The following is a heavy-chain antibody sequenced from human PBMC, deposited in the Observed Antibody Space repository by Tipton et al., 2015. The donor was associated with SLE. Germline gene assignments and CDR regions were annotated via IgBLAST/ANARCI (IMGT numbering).Heavy chain of an antibody. Sequence: RSLRLSCAASGFTFSSYAMHWVRQAPGKGLEWVAVISYDGSNKYYADSVKGRFTISRDNSKNTLYLQMNSLRAEDTAVYYCARDRARYSSSWYNDYWGQGTLVTVSS. D-gene: IGHD6-13*01. V-gene: IGHV3-30*04. CDR1: GFTFSSYA. CDR3: ARDRARYSSSWYNDY. J-gene: IGHJ4*02. CDR2: ISYDGSNK.